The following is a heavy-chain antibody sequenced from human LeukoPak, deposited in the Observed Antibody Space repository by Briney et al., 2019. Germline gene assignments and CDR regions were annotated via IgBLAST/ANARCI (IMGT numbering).Heavy chain of an antibody. CDR3: ARPAYTAAYDL. V-gene: IGHV3-7*01. D-gene: IGHD3-16*01. CDR2: MKGDGSEI. Sequence: PGGSLRLSCAASGFTFSSYSMDWVRQAPGKGLEWVANMKGDGSEIHYVDSVKGRFTISRDNTKNSLYLQMNYLRAEDTAVYYCARPAYTAAYDLWGQGTMVTVSS. J-gene: IGHJ3*01. CDR1: GFTFSSYS.